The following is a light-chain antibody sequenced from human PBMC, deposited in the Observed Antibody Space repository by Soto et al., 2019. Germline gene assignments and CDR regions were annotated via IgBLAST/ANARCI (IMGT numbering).Light chain of an antibody. V-gene: IGLV1-47*01. CDR2: RNN. CDR3: AAWDDSLSVVV. Sequence: QSVLTQPPSASGTPGQRVTISCSGSSSNIGSNYVYWYQQLPGTAPKLLIYRNNQRPSGDPDRFSGSKSGTSASLAISGLRSEDEADYYCAAWDDSLSVVVFGGGTKVTVL. J-gene: IGLJ2*01. CDR1: SSNIGSNY.